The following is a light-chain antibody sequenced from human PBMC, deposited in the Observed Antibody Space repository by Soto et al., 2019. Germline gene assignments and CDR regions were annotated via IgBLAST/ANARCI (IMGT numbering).Light chain of an antibody. V-gene: IGKV1-33*01. CDR3: QQYDNLPFT. CDR1: QYISNY. J-gene: IGKJ4*01. CDR2: DAS. Sequence: DIQMTQSPSSLSASVGDRVTITCQASQYISNYLNWYQQKPGKAPKLLIYDASNLETGVPSRFSGSGSGTDFTFTISSLQPEDIATYYCQQYDNLPFTFGGGTKVEI.